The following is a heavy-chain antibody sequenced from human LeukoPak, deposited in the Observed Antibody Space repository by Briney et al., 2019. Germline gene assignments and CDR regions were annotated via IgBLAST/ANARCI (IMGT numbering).Heavy chain of an antibody. CDR1: GGSFSGYY. Sequence: SETLSLTCAVYGGSFSGYYWSWIRQPPGKGLEWIGEINHSGSTNYNPSLKSRATISVGTSKNQFSLKLSSVTAADTAVYYCARLIDAVVVPTGFDYWGQGTLVTVSS. D-gene: IGHD2-2*01. CDR3: ARLIDAVVVPTGFDY. V-gene: IGHV4-34*01. J-gene: IGHJ4*02. CDR2: INHSGST.